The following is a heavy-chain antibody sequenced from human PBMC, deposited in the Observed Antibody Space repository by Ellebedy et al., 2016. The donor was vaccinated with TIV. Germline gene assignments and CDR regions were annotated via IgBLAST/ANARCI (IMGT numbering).Heavy chain of an antibody. Sequence: GESLKISCAASGFSVTNNYMSWVRQAPGQGLEWVSLIYAGGTTNYADSVKGRFTISRDTSNNTVHLEMNSLRAEDTAVYYCATDGSYGDYLSPAHAFEMWGQGTMVIVSS. V-gene: IGHV3-53*01. CDR1: GFSVTNNY. CDR2: IYAGGTT. J-gene: IGHJ3*02. CDR3: ATDGSYGDYLSPAHAFEM. D-gene: IGHD4-17*01.